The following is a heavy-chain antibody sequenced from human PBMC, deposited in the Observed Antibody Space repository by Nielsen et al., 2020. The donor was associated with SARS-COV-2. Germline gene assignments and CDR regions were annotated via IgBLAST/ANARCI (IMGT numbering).Heavy chain of an antibody. CDR1: GLTFSANW. CDR2: IKPDGSET. D-gene: IGHD2-2*01. CDR3: VSGGRPAD. Sequence: GESLKISCAASGLTFSANWMSWVRQVPGKGLEWVATIKPDGSETHYVDSVRGRLTISRDNAKNSLYLQMSSLRVEDTAVYYCVSGGRPADWGQGTLVTDSS. J-gene: IGHJ4*02. V-gene: IGHV3-7*03.